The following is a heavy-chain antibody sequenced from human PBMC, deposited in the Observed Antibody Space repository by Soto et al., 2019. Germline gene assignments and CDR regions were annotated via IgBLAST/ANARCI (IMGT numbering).Heavy chain of an antibody. J-gene: IGHJ3*02. CDR2: ISGSGSRT. CDR3: AKGTYRDYVYWDHAFDI. V-gene: IGHV3-23*01. Sequence: GGSLRLSCAASGFTFSSYAMSWVRQAPGKGLEWVSAISGSGSRTYYADSVKGRFTFSRDNSKKTLYLQMNSLRAEDTAVYFCAKGTYRDYVYWDHAFDIWGQATSVTVAS. CDR1: GFTFSSYA. D-gene: IGHD4-17*01.